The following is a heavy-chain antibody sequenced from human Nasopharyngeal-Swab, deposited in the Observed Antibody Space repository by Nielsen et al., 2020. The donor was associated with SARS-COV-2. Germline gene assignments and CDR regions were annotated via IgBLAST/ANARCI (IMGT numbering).Heavy chain of an antibody. D-gene: IGHD5-18*01. CDR3: ARERATAMVRRNYYYYGMDV. CDR2: ISSSSNYI. Sequence: VRQAPGKGLEWVSYISSSSNYIYYADSVKGRFSISRDNAKNSLYLQMNSLRAEDTAVYYCARERATAMVRRNYYYYGMDVWGQGTTVTVSS. J-gene: IGHJ6*02. V-gene: IGHV3-21*01.